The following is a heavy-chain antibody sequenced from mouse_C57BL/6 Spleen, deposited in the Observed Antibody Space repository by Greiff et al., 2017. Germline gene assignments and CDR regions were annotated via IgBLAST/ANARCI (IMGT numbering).Heavy chain of an antibody. D-gene: IGHD1-1*01. Sequence: ESGPELVKPGASVKISCKASGYSFTSYYIHWVKQRPGQGLEWIGWIYPGSGNTKYNEKFKGKATLTADTSSSTAYMQLSSLTSEDSAVYYCARPYGSSYAYWGQGTTLTVSS. J-gene: IGHJ2*01. V-gene: IGHV1-66*01. CDR3: ARPYGSSYAY. CDR2: IYPGSGNT. CDR1: GYSFTSYY.